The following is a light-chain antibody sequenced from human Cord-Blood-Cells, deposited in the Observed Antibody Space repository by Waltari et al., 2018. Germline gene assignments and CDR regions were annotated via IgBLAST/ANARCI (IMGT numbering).Light chain of an antibody. CDR2: DAS. CDR1: QSISSW. J-gene: IGKJ1*01. CDR3: QQYNSYSWT. Sequence: DIQMTQSPSTMSASVGDRVTITCRPSQSISSWLAWYQQKPGKAPKLLIYDASRLESGVPSRFSGSGSGTEFTLTISSLQPDDFATYCCQQYNSYSWTFGQGTKVEIK. V-gene: IGKV1-5*01.